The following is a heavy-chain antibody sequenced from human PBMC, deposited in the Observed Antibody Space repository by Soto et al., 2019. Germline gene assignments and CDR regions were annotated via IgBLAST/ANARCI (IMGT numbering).Heavy chain of an antibody. J-gene: IGHJ3*02. CDR2: INPNSGGT. V-gene: IGHV1-2*04. CDR3: SRGLGGYDSGPFPLAFDI. Sequence: GASVKVSCKASGYTFTGYYMHWVRQAPGQGLEWMGWINPNSGGTNYAQKFQGWVTMTRDTSISTAYMELSRLRSDDTAVYYFSRGLGGYDSGPFPLAFDIWGQGTMVTVSS. CDR1: GYTFTGYY. D-gene: IGHD5-12*01.